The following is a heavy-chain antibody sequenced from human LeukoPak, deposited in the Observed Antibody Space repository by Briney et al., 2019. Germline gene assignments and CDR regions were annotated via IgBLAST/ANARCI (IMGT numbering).Heavy chain of an antibody. CDR2: IIPILGIA. J-gene: IGHJ3*02. V-gene: IGHV1-69*04. Sequence: SVKGSCKASGGTFSSYAISWVRQAPGQGLEWMGRIIPILGIANYAQKFQGRVTMTRDTSASTVYMELSSLRSEDTAVYYCARRFKEYQLLHAFDIWGQGTMVTVSS. D-gene: IGHD2-2*01. CDR1: GGTFSSYA. CDR3: ARRFKEYQLLHAFDI.